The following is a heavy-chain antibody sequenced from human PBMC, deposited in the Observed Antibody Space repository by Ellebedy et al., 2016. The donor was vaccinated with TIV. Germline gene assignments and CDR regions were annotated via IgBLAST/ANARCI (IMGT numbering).Heavy chain of an antibody. D-gene: IGHD2-21*02. CDR1: GGSISRFY. CDR2: IHSSGGT. CDR3: ARDRIVVVTAGDFYGMDV. Sequence: SETLSLTCTVSGGSISRFYWTWIRQSPGKGLEWIGYIHSSGGTNYNPSLQSRLTISVDTSKNHFSLKLTSVTAADTAVYYCARDRIVVVTAGDFYGMDVWGQGTTVTVSS. V-gene: IGHV4-4*08. J-gene: IGHJ6*02.